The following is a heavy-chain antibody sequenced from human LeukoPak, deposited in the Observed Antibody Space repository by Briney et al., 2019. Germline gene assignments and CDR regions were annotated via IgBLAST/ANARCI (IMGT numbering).Heavy chain of an antibody. CDR1: GFTFSDYY. CDR3: ARSPPYDAFDI. V-gene: IGHV3-11*01. J-gene: IGHJ3*02. CDR2: ISSSGSTI. Sequence: GGSLRLSCAASGFTFSDYYMSWIRQAPGKGLEWVSYISSSGSTIYYADSVKGRFTISRDNAKNSLYLQMNRLRAEDTAVYYCARSPPYDAFDIWGQGTMVTVSS.